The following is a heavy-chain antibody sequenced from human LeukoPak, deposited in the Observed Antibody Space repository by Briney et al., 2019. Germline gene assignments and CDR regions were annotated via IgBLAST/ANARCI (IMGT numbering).Heavy chain of an antibody. CDR2: IYYSGST. CDR3: ASGLRWSDPGTFDY. V-gene: IGHV4-59*01. D-gene: IGHD3-3*01. J-gene: IGHJ4*02. CDR1: GGSISSYY. Sequence: SETLSLTCTVSGGSISSYYWSWIRQPPGKGLEWIGYIYYSGSTNYNPSLKSRVTISVDTSKNQFSLKLSSVTAADTAVYYCASGLRWSDPGTFDYWGQGTLVTVSS.